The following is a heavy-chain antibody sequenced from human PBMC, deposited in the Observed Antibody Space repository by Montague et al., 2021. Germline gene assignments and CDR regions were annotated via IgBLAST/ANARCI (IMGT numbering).Heavy chain of an antibody. D-gene: IGHD3-22*01. V-gene: IGHV6-1*01. CDR3: ARHIQYYYDSSGYYETYYFDY. Sequence: NDYAVSVKSRITINPDTSKNQFSLKLSSVTAADTAVYYCARHIQYYYDSSGYYETYYFDYWGQGTLVTVSS. CDR2: N. J-gene: IGHJ4*02.